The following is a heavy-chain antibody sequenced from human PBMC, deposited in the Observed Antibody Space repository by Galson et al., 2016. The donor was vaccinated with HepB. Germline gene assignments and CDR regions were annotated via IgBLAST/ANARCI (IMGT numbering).Heavy chain of an antibody. Sequence: SETLSPTCTVSGGSLSSSSYYWGWIRQPPGAGLEWIAGMDYSGSTYYNPSLMSRFTISVETSKNQFSLKLSPVTAADTAVYHCARLDRWELYFDYWGQGTLVTVSS. J-gene: IGHJ4*02. CDR3: ARLDRWELYFDY. V-gene: IGHV4-39*01. CDR1: GGSLSSSSYY. D-gene: IGHD1-26*01. CDR2: MDYSGST.